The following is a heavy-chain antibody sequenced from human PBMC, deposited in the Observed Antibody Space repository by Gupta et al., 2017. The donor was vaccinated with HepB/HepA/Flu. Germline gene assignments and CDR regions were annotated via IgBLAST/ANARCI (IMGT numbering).Heavy chain of an antibody. V-gene: IGHV3-23*01. CDR1: GFTFRRYT. D-gene: IGHD3-10*02. J-gene: IGHJ4*02. CDR3: AKFDVELDF. CDR2: ISGGGGTT. Sequence: VQLLESGGNLVQPGGSLRLPWAPYGFTFRRYTMRWVRQAPGKGLEWVAAISGGGGTTDYAGSVKGRFTISRDNSKNTLYIKLNSLRAEDTAVYYCAKFDVELDFWGQGTLVTVSS.